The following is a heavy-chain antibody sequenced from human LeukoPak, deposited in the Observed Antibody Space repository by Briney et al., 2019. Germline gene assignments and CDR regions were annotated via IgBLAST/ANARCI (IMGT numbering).Heavy chain of an antibody. V-gene: IGHV5-51*01. J-gene: IGHJ2*01. Sequence: GESLKISCKGSGYSFTNYWIGWVRQMPGKGLDWMGIIYPYDSHTRYSPSFQGQATISADKSISTAYLQWSSLKASDTAMYYCARHPEVVRSSDTWYFDLWGRGTLVTVSS. CDR2: IYPYDSHT. D-gene: IGHD2-2*01. CDR3: ARHPEVVRSSDTWYFDL. CDR1: GYSFTNYW.